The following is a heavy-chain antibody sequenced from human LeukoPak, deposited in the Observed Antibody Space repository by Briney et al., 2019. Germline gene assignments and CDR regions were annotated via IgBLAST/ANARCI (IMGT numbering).Heavy chain of an antibody. CDR1: GGSISNNY. Sequence: SETLSLTCTVSGGSISNNYWSWIRQPPEKGLEWIGYIYDSGSTNYNPSLKRRLTISVDTSKNQFSLKLSSVTAADSAVYYCARSYGDYITGAYAFDVWGQGTMVTVSS. CDR3: ARSYGDYITGAYAFDV. D-gene: IGHD4-17*01. J-gene: IGHJ3*01. CDR2: IYDSGST. V-gene: IGHV4-59*08.